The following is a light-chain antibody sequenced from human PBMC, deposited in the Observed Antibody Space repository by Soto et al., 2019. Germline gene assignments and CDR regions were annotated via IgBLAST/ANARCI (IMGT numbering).Light chain of an antibody. Sequence: QSVLPQPASVSGSPGQSSTISCNGTSSDVGAYNYVSWYQQHPGKAPKLMIYDVSHRPSGVSHRFSGSKSGNTASLTISGLQAEDEADYYCGSYTTSSNYVFGTGTRV. V-gene: IGLV2-14*01. J-gene: IGLJ1*01. CDR1: SSDVGAYNY. CDR2: DVS. CDR3: GSYTTSSNYV.